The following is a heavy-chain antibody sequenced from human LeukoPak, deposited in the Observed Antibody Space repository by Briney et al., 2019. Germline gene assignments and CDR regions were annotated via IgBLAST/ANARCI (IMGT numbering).Heavy chain of an antibody. D-gene: IGHD1-26*01. CDR1: GFTFTSYE. J-gene: IGHJ3*02. V-gene: IGHV3-48*03. CDR3: GASRQYVGAFDI. CDR2: ISSGSTTI. Sequence: GGSLRLSCAASGFTFTSYELYWVRQAPGKGLEWISYISSGSTTIKYADSVRGRFTISRDDGRESVYMQMNSLRVEDTSIYFCGASRQYVGAFDIWDQGTLVSVSS.